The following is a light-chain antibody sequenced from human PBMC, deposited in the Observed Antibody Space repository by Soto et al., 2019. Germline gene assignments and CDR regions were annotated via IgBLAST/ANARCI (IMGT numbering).Light chain of an antibody. CDR1: ERIASF. J-gene: IGKJ2*01. Sequence: DIQMTQSPAYLPASVGDRVTISCRASERIASFLNWFQQKPGKAPKLLIYVASTLQSGVPSRFSGRGSGTDFTLTISSLQPEDFATYYCQQSYSTPYTFGQGTKLEIK. V-gene: IGKV1-39*01. CDR2: VAS. CDR3: QQSYSTPYT.